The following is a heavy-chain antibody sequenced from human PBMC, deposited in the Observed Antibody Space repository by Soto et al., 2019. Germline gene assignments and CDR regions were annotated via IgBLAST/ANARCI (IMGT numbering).Heavy chain of an antibody. J-gene: IGHJ6*02. V-gene: IGHV3-23*01. D-gene: IGHD2-2*01. CDR3: ARDSSGGYCSSTSCSAYYYGMDV. CDR1: GFTFSSYA. CDR2: ISGSGGST. Sequence: PGGSLRLSCAASGFTFSSYAMSWVRQAPGKGLEWVSAISGSGGSTYYADSVKGRFTISRDNAKNSLYLQMNSLRAEDTAVYYCARDSSGGYCSSTSCSAYYYGMDVWGQGTTVTVSS.